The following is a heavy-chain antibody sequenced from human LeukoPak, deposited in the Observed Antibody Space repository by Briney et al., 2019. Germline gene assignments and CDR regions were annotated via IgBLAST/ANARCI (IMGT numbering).Heavy chain of an antibody. J-gene: IGHJ3*02. V-gene: IGHV4-38-2*02. CDR1: GYSISSGYY. Sequence: NPSETLSLTCIVSGYSISSGYYWGWIRQPPGKGLEWIGSIYHSGSTYYNPSLKGRVTISVDTSKNQFSLKLISVTAADTAVYYCARPIQIWGHGAFDIWGQGTMATVSS. CDR3: ARPIQIWGHGAFDI. CDR2: IYHSGST. D-gene: IGHD2-21*01.